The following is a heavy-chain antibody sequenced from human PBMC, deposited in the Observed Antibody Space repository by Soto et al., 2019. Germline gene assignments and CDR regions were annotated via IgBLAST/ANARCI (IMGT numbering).Heavy chain of an antibody. D-gene: IGHD3-22*01. CDR1: GFTFSSYS. CDR2: ISSSSSTI. CDR3: ARDGDYYDSSGYPVDAFDI. V-gene: IGHV3-48*02. Sequence: GGSLRLSCAASGFTFSSYSMNWVRQAPGKGLEWVSYISSSSSTIYYADSVKGRFTISRDNAKNSLYLQMNSLRDEDTAVYYCARDGDYYDSSGYPVDAFDIWGQGTMVTVSS. J-gene: IGHJ3*02.